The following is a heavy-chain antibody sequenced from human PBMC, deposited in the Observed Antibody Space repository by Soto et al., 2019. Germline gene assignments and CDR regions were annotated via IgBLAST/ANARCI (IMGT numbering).Heavy chain of an antibody. CDR2: IKLDGSEK. J-gene: IGHJ4*02. D-gene: IGHD2-15*01. Sequence: PGGSLRLSCAASGFAFSTYWMSWVRQAPGKGLEWVANIKLDGSEKNYVDSVKGRFTISRDNAKNLLYLQMNSLRAEDTAVYYCARDPGGYCSPKYCHRALYWGQGALVTVSS. CDR3: ARDPGGYCSPKYCHRALY. V-gene: IGHV3-7*01. CDR1: GFAFSTYW.